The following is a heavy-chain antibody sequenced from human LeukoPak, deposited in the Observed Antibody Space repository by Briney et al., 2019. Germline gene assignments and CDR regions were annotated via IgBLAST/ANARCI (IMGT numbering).Heavy chain of an antibody. CDR1: GGTFSSYA. CDR2: IISIFGTA. V-gene: IGHV1-69*05. Sequence: GASVKVSCKASGGTFSSYAISWVRQAPEQGLEWMGGIISIFGTANYAQKFQGRVTITTDESTSTAYMELSSLRSEDTAVYYCARSSGWYSGDWFDPWGQGTLVTVSS. J-gene: IGHJ5*02. D-gene: IGHD6-19*01. CDR3: ARSSGWYSGDWFDP.